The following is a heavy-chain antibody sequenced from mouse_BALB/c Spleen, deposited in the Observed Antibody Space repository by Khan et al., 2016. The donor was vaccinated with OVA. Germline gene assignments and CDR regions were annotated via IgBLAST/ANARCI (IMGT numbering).Heavy chain of an antibody. CDR2: INPSSGHT. CDR3: ARDRIDY. Sequence: VQLQESGAELAKPGASVKMSCKASGYTFSNYWIHWVKQRPGQGLEWIGYINPSSGHTYYNQTFNDKATLTTDKSSSTAYMQLSSLTSEDSAVXYCARDRIDYWGQGTTLTVSS. CDR1: GYTFSNYW. J-gene: IGHJ2*01. V-gene: IGHV1-7*01.